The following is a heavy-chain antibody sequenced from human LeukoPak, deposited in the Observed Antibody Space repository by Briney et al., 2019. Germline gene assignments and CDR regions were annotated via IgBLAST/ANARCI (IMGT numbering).Heavy chain of an antibody. J-gene: IGHJ4*02. CDR3: AKFGRLVPAAIQAVDY. D-gene: IGHD2-2*02. V-gene: IGHV3-20*04. Sequence: PGGSLRLSCAASGFTFDDYGMSWVRQAPGKGLEWVSGINWNGGSTGYADSVKGRFTISRDDSKNTLYLQMNSLRAEDTAVYYCAKFGRLVPAAIQAVDYWGQGTLVTVSS. CDR1: GFTFDDYG. CDR2: INWNGGST.